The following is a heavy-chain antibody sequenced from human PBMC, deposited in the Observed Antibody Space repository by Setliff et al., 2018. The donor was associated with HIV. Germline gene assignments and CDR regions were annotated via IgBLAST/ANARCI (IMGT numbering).Heavy chain of an antibody. V-gene: IGHV1-46*01. CDR2: INTSGDNK. D-gene: IGHD4-4*01. CDR3: ARERTTLTPHGLGYMDV. J-gene: IGHJ6*03. Sequence: ASVKVSCKAPGHTFISYHIHWVRQAPGQGLEWMGIINTSGDNKDYAQKFQGRLTMTKDTSTSTVYMQLSSLRSEDTAVYCCARERTTLTPHGLGYMDVWGKGTTVTVSS. CDR1: GHTFISYH.